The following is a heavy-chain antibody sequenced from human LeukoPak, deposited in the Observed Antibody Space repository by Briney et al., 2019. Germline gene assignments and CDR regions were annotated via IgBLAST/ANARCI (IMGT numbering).Heavy chain of an antibody. V-gene: IGHV1-18*01. Sequence: ASVKVSCKASGYTFTSYGISWVRQAPGQGLEWMGWISAYNGNTNYAQKLQGKVTMTTDTSTSTAYMELRSLRSDDTAVYYCAREGGYYDSSGYLHWGQGTLVTVSS. CDR2: ISAYNGNT. D-gene: IGHD3-22*01. J-gene: IGHJ4*02. CDR1: GYTFTSYG. CDR3: AREGGYYDSSGYLH.